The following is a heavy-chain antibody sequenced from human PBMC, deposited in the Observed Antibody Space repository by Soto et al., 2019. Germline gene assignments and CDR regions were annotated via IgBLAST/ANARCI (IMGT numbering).Heavy chain of an antibody. D-gene: IGHD2-2*01. J-gene: IGHJ3*02. V-gene: IGHV4-59*01. CDR3: AREGYCSSSSCYGDAFDI. CDR1: GGSISSYY. Sequence: PSETLSLTCTVSGGSISSYYWSWIRQPPGKGLEWIGYIYYSGSTNYNPSLKSRVTISVDTSKNQFSLKLSSVTAADTAVYYCAREGYCSSSSCYGDAFDIWGQGTMVTVSS. CDR2: IYYSGST.